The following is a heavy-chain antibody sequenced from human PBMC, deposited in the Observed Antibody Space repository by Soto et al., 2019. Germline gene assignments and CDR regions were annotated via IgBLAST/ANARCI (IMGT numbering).Heavy chain of an antibody. J-gene: IGHJ4*02. V-gene: IGHV3-23*01. Sequence: GGSLRLSCAASGFTFSSYAMSWVRQAPGKGLEWVSAISGSGGSTYYADSVKGRFTISRDNSKNTLYLQMNSLRAEDTAVYYCAKDRAAVAGRDSPEWGYWGQGTLVTVSS. CDR1: GFTFSSYA. D-gene: IGHD6-19*01. CDR2: ISGSGGST. CDR3: AKDRAAVAGRDSPEWGY.